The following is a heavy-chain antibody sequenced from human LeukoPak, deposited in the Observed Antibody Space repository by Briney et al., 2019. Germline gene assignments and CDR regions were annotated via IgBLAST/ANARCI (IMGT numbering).Heavy chain of an antibody. CDR3: ARSSGGELSGYYYGMDV. V-gene: IGHV3-30*04. J-gene: IGHJ6*02. CDR2: ISYDGSNK. D-gene: IGHD3-16*02. CDR1: GFTFSSYA. Sequence: GGSLRLSCAASGFTFSSYAMHWVRQAPGKGLEWVAVISYDGSNKYYADSVKGRFTISRDNSKNTLYLQMNSLRAEDTAVYYCARSSGGELSGYYYGMDVWGQGTTVTVSS.